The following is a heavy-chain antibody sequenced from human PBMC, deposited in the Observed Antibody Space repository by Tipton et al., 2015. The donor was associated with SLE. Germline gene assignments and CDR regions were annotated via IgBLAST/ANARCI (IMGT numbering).Heavy chain of an antibody. J-gene: IGHJ4*02. Sequence: SLRLSCAASGFTFSDHYMDWVRQAPGKGLEWVSGISWDSVTIAYADSVKGRFSISRDNAKNSMYLQMNSLRAEDTAVYYCAKSGDDGADYWGQGTLVTVSS. CDR3: AKSGDDGADY. CDR2: ISWDSVTI. CDR1: GFTFSDHY. D-gene: IGHD5-12*01. V-gene: IGHV3-69-1*01.